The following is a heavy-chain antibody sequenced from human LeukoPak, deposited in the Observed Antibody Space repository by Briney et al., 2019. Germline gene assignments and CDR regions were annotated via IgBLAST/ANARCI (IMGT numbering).Heavy chain of an antibody. CDR3: ARRGVRGISGYFDY. D-gene: IGHD3-10*01. CDR2: IYHSGST. CDR1: GYSISSGYY. Sequence: SETLSLTCTVSGYSISSGYYWGWIRQPPGKGLEWIGSIYHSGSTYYNPSLKSRVTISVDTSKNQFSLKLSSVTAADTAVYYCARRGVRGISGYFDYWGQGTLVTVSS. J-gene: IGHJ4*02. V-gene: IGHV4-38-2*02.